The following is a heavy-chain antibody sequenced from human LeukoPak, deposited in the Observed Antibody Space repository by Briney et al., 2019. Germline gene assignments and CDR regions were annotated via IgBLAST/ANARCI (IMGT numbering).Heavy chain of an antibody. CDR2: ISSSGSTI. V-gene: IGHV3-48*03. CDR3: AELGITMIGGV. J-gene: IGHJ6*04. D-gene: IGHD3-10*02. Sequence: GGSLRLPCAAPGFTFSSYEMNWVRQAPGKGLEWVSYISSSGSTIYYADSVKGRFTISRDDAKNSLYLQMNSLRAEDTAVYYCAELGITMIGGVWGKGTTVTISS. CDR1: GFTFSSYE.